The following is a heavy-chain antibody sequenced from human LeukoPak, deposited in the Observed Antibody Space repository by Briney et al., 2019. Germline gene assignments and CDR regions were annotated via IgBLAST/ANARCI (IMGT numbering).Heavy chain of an antibody. Sequence: PSQTLSLTCTFSGGCITTSNYYWSWIRQHPGKGLEWIGYIYYSGSTDYNPSLKSRLTISADTSKSQFSLRLTSVTSADTAIYYCARGRKYCSGGGCYANWFDPWGQGTLVTVSS. CDR1: GGCITTSNYY. J-gene: IGHJ5*02. V-gene: IGHV4-31*03. CDR2: IYYSGST. D-gene: IGHD2-15*01. CDR3: ARGRKYCSGGGCYANWFDP.